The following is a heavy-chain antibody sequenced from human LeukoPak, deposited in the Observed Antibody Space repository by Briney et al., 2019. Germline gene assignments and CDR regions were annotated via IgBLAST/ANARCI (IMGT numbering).Heavy chain of an antibody. Sequence: GASVKVSCKASGYTFTGYYMHWVRQAPGQGLEWMGWISAYNGNTNYAQKLQGRVTMTTDTSTSTAYMELRSLRSDDTAVYYCARDNMVRGVFYYYYYMDVWGKGTTVTVSS. CDR2: ISAYNGNT. D-gene: IGHD3-10*01. CDR1: GYTFTGYY. CDR3: ARDNMVRGVFYYYYYMDV. V-gene: IGHV1-18*04. J-gene: IGHJ6*03.